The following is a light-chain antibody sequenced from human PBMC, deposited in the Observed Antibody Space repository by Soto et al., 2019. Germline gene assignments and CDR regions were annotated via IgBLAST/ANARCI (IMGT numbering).Light chain of an antibody. CDR1: QSVTSNY. CDR2: GAS. CDR3: QQYGSSPGT. J-gene: IGKJ5*01. Sequence: IVLTQSPGTLSLSPGERATLSCRASQSVTSNYLVWYQQKPGQAPSLLFFGASIRATGIPDRFSGSGSGTDFTLTISRLEPEDFAVYYCQQYGSSPGTFGQGTRLEIK. V-gene: IGKV3-20*01.